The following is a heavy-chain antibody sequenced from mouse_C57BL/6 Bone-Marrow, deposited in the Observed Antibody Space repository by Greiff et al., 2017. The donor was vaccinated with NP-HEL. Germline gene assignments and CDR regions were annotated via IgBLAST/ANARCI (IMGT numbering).Heavy chain of an antibody. CDR3: ARDSSVLYYAMDY. Sequence: QVQLQQSGAELAKPGASVKLSCKASGYTFTSYWMHWVTQRPGQGLEWIGYINPSSGYTKYNQKFKDKATLTADKSSSTDYMQLSSLTYEDSAVYDCARDSSVLYYAMDYWGQGTSVTVSS. CDR1: GYTFTSYW. D-gene: IGHD3-2*02. CDR2: INPSSGYT. J-gene: IGHJ4*01. V-gene: IGHV1-7*01.